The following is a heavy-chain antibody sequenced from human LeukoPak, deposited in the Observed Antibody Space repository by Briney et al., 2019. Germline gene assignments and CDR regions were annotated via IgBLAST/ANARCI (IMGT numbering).Heavy chain of an antibody. CDR2: ISSSSSYI. Sequence: PGGSLRLSCAASGFTFSSYSMNWVRQAPGKGLEWVSSISSSSSYIYYADSVKGRFTISRDNAKNSLYLQMNSLRAEDTALYYCAKVWVKWELDLGAFDIWGQGTMVTVSS. CDR1: GFTFSSYS. V-gene: IGHV3-21*04. J-gene: IGHJ3*02. CDR3: AKVWVKWELDLGAFDI. D-gene: IGHD1-26*01.